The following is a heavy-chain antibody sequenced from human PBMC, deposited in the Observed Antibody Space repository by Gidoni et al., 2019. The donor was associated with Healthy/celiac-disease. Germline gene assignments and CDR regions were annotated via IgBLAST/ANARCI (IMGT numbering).Heavy chain of an antibody. CDR1: GGYFSGYY. CDR3: ARGRVAARYRGGAYYFDY. J-gene: IGHJ4*02. V-gene: IGHV4-34*01. D-gene: IGHD6-6*01. CDR2: INHCGST. Sequence: QLQLQQWGAGLLQPSETLSLPCAVYGGYFSGYYWSWIRTPPGKGLEWIGEINHCGSTNYNPSLKSRVTISVDTSKNQFSLKLSSVTAADTAVYYCARGRVAARYRGGAYYFDYWGQGTLVTVSS.